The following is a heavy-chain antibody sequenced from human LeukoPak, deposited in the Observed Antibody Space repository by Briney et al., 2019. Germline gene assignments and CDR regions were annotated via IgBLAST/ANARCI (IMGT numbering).Heavy chain of an antibody. CDR3: AKGYYDYVWGSYYFDY. D-gene: IGHD3-16*01. Sequence: GGSLRLSCAASGFTFSSCGFNWVRQAPGKGLEWVSAISGSGGSTYYADSVKGRFTISRDNSRDTLYLQMNSLRAEDTAVYYCAKGYYDYVWGSYYFDYWGQGTLVTVSS. CDR1: GFTFSSCG. CDR2: ISGSGGST. V-gene: IGHV3-23*01. J-gene: IGHJ4*02.